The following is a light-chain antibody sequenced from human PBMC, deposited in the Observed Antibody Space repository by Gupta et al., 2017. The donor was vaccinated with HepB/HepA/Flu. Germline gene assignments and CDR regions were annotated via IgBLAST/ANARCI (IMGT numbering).Light chain of an antibody. CDR1: QPFSSW. V-gene: IGKV1-12*01. J-gene: IGKJ1*01. CDR2: AAS. Sequence: DIPITHSRSSVSASVGDRVTLTCRASQPFSSWLAWYQQKPGKAPHLLIYAASSLPSGVPSRFSGSGSGTDFTLTISSLQPEDFAIYYCQQANSCPQTFGQGTKVEIK. CDR3: QQANSCPQT.